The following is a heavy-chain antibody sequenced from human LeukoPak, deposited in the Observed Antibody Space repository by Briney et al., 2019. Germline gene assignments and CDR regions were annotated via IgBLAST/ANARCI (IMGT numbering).Heavy chain of an antibody. V-gene: IGHV1-46*01. D-gene: IGHD3-10*01. CDR3: NAWLGTFDY. CDR2: INPSGGST. J-gene: IGHJ4*02. Sequence: GASVKVSCTASGYTFTSYYMHWVRQAPGQGLEWMGIINPSGGSTSYAQKFQGRVTMTRDMSTSTVYMELSSLRSEDTAVYYCNAWLGTFDYWGQGTLVTVSS. CDR1: GYTFTSYY.